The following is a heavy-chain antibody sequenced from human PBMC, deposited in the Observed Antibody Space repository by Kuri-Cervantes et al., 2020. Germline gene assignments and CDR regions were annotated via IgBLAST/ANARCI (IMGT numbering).Heavy chain of an antibody. J-gene: IGHJ6*02. Sequence: GGSLRLSCAASGFTFSSYEMNWVRQAPGKGLEWVSYISSSGSTIYYADSVKGRFTISRDNAKSSLYLQMNSLRAEDTAVYYCAREYSSGWYHYYYYYGMDVWGQGTTVTVSS. CDR1: GFTFSSYE. CDR2: ISSSGSTI. D-gene: IGHD6-19*01. CDR3: AREYSSGWYHYYYYYGMDV. V-gene: IGHV3-48*03.